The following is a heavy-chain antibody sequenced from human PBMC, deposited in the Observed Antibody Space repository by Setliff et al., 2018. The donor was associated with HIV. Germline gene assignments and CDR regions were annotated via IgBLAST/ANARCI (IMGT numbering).Heavy chain of an antibody. J-gene: IGHJ3*02. CDR2: IIPILGIA. Sequence: ASVKVSCKASGGTFSSYAISWVRQAPGQGLEWMGGIIPILGIANYAQKFQGRVTITADESTSTAYMELSSLRSEDTAVYYCARTKTDAFDIWGQGTMVTVSS. CDR1: GGTFSSYA. CDR3: ARTKTDAFDI. V-gene: IGHV1-69*10.